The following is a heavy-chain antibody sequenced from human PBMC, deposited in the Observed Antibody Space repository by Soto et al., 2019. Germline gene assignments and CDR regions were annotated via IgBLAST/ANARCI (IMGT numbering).Heavy chain of an antibody. V-gene: IGHV1-58*01. J-gene: IGHJ4*02. Sequence: VASVKVSCKASGFTFTSSAVQWVRQARGQRLEWIGWIVVGSGNTNYAQKFQERVTITRDMSTSTAYMELSSLRSEDTAVYYCAALVSAAGPFDYWGQGTLVTVSS. CDR3: AALVSAAGPFDY. CDR1: GFTFTSSA. CDR2: IVVGSGNT. D-gene: IGHD6-13*01.